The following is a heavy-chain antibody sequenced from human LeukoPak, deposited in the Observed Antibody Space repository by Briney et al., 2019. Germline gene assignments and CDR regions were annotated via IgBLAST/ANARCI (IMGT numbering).Heavy chain of an antibody. Sequence: PGGSLRLSCAASGFSFSTYAMHWVRQAPGKGLEWVAVISYDETNKYYADSVQGRFTISRDNSKNTLYLQMNSLRAEDTAVYYCARDFAPDILWWSGRKTAFDYWGQGTLITVSS. D-gene: IGHD2-21*01. CDR3: ARDFAPDILWWSGRKTAFDY. CDR2: ISYDETNK. CDR1: GFSFSTYA. V-gene: IGHV3-30*04. J-gene: IGHJ4*02.